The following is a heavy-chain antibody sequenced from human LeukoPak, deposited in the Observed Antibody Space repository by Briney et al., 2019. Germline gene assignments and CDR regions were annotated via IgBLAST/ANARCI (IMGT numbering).Heavy chain of an antibody. V-gene: IGHV3-23*01. CDR1: GFSFSTHV. Sequence: GGSLRLSCAASGFSFSTHVMTWVRQAPGKGLEWVSSLSDSGGTTYYADSVKGRFTISRDNSMNTLYLQMNSLRAEDTAVYYCAKSAQDYDILTGPGTYYFDYWGQGTLVTVSS. CDR3: AKSAQDYDILTGPGTYYFDY. J-gene: IGHJ4*02. D-gene: IGHD3-9*01. CDR2: LSDSGGTT.